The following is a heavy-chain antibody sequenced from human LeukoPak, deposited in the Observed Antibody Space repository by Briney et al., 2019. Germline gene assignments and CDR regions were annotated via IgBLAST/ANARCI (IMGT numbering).Heavy chain of an antibody. CDR1: GFTFNNYG. J-gene: IGHJ4*02. V-gene: IGHV3-23*01. Sequence: GGTLRLSCAASGFTFNNYGMSWVRQPPAKGLEWVSPISGSGGSTYYADSVKGRFTISRDNSKNSLYPQMNTLRGGDKAVYYCAREGRDILTVYYSLSFDYGGQGILVTVSS. CDR3: AREGRDILTVYYSLSFDY. CDR2: ISGSGGST. D-gene: IGHD3-9*01.